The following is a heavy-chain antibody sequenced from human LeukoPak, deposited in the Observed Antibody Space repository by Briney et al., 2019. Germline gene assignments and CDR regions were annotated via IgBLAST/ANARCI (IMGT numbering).Heavy chain of an antibody. Sequence: PGGSLRLSCAASGFTFSSYGMHWVRQAPGKGLEWVAVISYDGSNKYYADSVKGRSTISRDNSKNTLYLQMNSLRAEDTAVYYCAKDVSPPYSSGWYRSFDYWGQGTLVTVSS. J-gene: IGHJ4*02. D-gene: IGHD6-19*01. CDR2: ISYDGSNK. V-gene: IGHV3-30*18. CDR3: AKDVSPPYSSGWYRSFDY. CDR1: GFTFSSYG.